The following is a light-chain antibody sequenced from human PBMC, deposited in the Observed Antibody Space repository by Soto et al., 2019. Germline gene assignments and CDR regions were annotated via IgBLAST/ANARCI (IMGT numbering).Light chain of an antibody. CDR1: SSDVGGYNY. CDR2: EVS. CDR3: GLFSGNNNLV. Sequence: QSALTQPPSASGSPGQSVTISCTGTSSDVGGYNYVSWYQQHPGKAPKLMISEVSKRPSGVPDRFSGSKSGNTASLTVSGLQAGDGAVYSCGLFSGNNNLVFGGGTQLTVL. J-gene: IGLJ2*01. V-gene: IGLV2-8*01.